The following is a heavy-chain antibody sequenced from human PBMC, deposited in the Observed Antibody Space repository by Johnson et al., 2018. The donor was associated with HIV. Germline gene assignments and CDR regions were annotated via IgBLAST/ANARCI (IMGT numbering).Heavy chain of an antibody. Sequence: VHLVESGGGLVQPGGSLRLSCVVSGFTFSNYWMEWVRQAPGEGLVWVSRISIDGSRTTYADSVKGRFTISRDNAKNTLYLQMNSLRAEDTAVYYCAKTEDAFDIWGQGTMVTVSS. J-gene: IGHJ3*02. V-gene: IGHV3-74*02. CDR1: GFTFSNYW. CDR3: AKTEDAFDI. CDR2: ISIDGSRT.